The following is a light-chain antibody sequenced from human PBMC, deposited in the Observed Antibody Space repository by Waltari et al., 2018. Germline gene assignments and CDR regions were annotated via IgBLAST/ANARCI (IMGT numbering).Light chain of an antibody. CDR3: QQYYHTRQIT. Sequence: DIQMTQSPSSLSASVGDRVTITCRASQGFSNSLAWYQQKPGKAPKLLLSAASTLESGVAARFRGSGSGTDDTPTISSLQPEEFATYYCQQYYHTRQITFGPGTKVDFK. CDR2: AAS. J-gene: IGKJ3*01. V-gene: IGKV1-NL1*01. CDR1: QGFSNS.